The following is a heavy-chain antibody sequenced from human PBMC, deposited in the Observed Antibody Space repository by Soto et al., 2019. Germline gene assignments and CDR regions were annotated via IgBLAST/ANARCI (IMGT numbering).Heavy chain of an antibody. Sequence: EVQLVESGGGLVKPGGSLRLSCVASGFTFSSYSMNWVRQAPGKGLEWVSFISSSSSSIYYADSVKGRFTISRDNAKNSLYLQMNSLRAEDTAVYYCAIDPSTYKYYFDYWGQGTLVTVSS. CDR3: AIDPSTYKYYFDY. J-gene: IGHJ4*02. V-gene: IGHV3-21*01. D-gene: IGHD1-1*01. CDR2: ISSSSSSI. CDR1: GFTFSSYS.